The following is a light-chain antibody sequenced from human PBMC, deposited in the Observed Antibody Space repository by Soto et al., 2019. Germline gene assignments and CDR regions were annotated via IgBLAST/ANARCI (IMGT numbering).Light chain of an antibody. Sequence: AIQMTQSPSSLSVSVGDRVTITCRASQGIGNAVGWYQQKPGKAPNLLLYAASSLQSGVPSRFSGSRSGTAFPLTIGSMQPEDCATYYCLQDHNNPLPFAGGTNVEIK. CDR3: LQDHNNPLP. CDR2: AAS. J-gene: IGKJ4*01. CDR1: QGIGNA. V-gene: IGKV1-6*01.